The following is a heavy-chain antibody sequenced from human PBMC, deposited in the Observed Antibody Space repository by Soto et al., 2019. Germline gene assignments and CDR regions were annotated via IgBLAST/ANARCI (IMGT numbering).Heavy chain of an antibody. J-gene: IGHJ5*02. CDR3: ARYKGGIVVVPAADPRNWFDP. Sequence: QVQLQQWGAGLLKPSETLSLTCAVYGGSFSGYYWSWIRQPPGKGLEWIGEINHSGSTNYNPSLKSRVTISVDTSKNQFSLKLSSVTAADTAVYYCARYKGGIVVVPAADPRNWFDPWGQGTLVTVSS. CDR1: GGSFSGYY. D-gene: IGHD2-2*01. V-gene: IGHV4-34*01. CDR2: INHSGST.